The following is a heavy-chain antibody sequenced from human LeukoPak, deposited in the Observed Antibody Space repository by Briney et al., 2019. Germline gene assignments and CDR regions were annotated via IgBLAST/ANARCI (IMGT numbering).Heavy chain of an antibody. V-gene: IGHV1-46*02. D-gene: IGHD4-17*01. J-gene: IGHJ5*02. CDR2: INPSGGRT. CDR3: ARGGRDYGDPRFDP. Sequence: EASVKVSCKASGYTFNSYYMHWLRQAPGQGLEWMGTINPSGGRTNYAQKFQGRVTMTRDTSTRTIYIELYSLRSDDTAVYYCARGGRDYGDPRFDPWGQGTLVTVSS. CDR1: GYTFNSYY.